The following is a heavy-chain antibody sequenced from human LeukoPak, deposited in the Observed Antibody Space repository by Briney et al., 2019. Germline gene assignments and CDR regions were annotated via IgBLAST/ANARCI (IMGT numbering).Heavy chain of an antibody. V-gene: IGHV3-23*01. CDR2: ITSDGAIS. J-gene: IGHJ1*01. CDR1: GFTFSNLG. D-gene: IGHD3-22*01. Sequence: GGSLRLSCAASGFTFSNLGMTWVRQAPGKGLEWVSAITSDGAISFYTDSVEGRFTISRDNSKNTLYLQMNSLRAEDTAVYYCAKDAGYYYDSSALSYFQHWGQGTLVTVSS. CDR3: AKDAGYYYDSSALSYFQH.